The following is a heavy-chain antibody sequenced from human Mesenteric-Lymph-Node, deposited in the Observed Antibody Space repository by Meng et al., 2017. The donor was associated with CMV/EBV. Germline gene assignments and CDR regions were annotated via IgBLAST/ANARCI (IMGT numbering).Heavy chain of an antibody. D-gene: IGHD1-26*01. CDR1: GYSFTTFW. Sequence: SGYSFTTFWLGWVRQMPGKGLEWMGIIYPGDSDTRYSPSFQGRVTVSADKSISTAYLQWSSLEASDTAMYYCARRVGTQPGHWFDPWGQGTLVTVSS. V-gene: IGHV5-51*01. CDR2: IYPGDSDT. CDR3: ARRVGTQPGHWFDP. J-gene: IGHJ5*02.